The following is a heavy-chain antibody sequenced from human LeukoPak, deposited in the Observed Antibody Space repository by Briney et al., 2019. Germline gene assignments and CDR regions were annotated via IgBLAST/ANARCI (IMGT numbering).Heavy chain of an antibody. Sequence: VKVSCKASGDTFSSYTINWVRQAPGQGLEWMGGITPVFGSAVYAQKFQGRVTITADESTTTAYMELSSLRSDDTAVYYCARDLNPVTTAVLHIWGQGTMLIVSS. CDR2: ITPVFGSA. CDR3: ARDLNPVTTAVLHI. V-gene: IGHV1-69*13. J-gene: IGHJ3*02. CDR1: GDTFSSYT. D-gene: IGHD4-17*01.